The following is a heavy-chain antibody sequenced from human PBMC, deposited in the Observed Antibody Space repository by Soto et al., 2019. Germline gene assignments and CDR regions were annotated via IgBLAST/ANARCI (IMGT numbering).Heavy chain of an antibody. CDR3: ARSYYYDSSGYYYVYY. CDR1: GYTFTGYY. Sequence: ASVKVSCTASGYTFTGYYMHWVRQAPGQGLEWMGWINPNSGGTNYAQKFQGRVTMTRDTSISTAYMELSRLRSDDTAVYYCARSYYYDSSGYYYVYYWGQGTLVTVSS. V-gene: IGHV1-2*02. CDR2: INPNSGGT. D-gene: IGHD3-22*01. J-gene: IGHJ4*02.